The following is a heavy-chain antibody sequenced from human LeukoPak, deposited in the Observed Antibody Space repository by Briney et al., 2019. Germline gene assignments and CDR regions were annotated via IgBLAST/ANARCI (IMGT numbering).Heavy chain of an antibody. CDR3: SRSGNSGLLGY. CDR1: GFTFSSYA. CDR2: ISYDGSNK. V-gene: IGHV3-30*04. Sequence: GGSLRLSCDASGFTFSSYAMHWVRQAPGKGLEWVAVISYDGSNKYYADSVKGRFTISRDNSKDTLYVQMNSLRPEDTAVYYCSRSGNSGLLGYWGQGTLVTVFS. D-gene: IGHD2/OR15-2a*01. J-gene: IGHJ4*02.